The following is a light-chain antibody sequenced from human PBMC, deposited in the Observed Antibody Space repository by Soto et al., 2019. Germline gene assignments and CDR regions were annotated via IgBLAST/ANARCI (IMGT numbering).Light chain of an antibody. CDR1: QTIDSW. V-gene: IGKV1-5*03. Sequence: DIQMTQSPSTLSASVGDRVTITCRASQTIDSWLAWYQQRPGKPPNLLIYKASTLASGVPSRFSGSGSGTEFTLTINSLQPDDFATYYCQQYKSYWTFGQGTKVDIK. CDR3: QQYKSYWT. CDR2: KAS. J-gene: IGKJ1*01.